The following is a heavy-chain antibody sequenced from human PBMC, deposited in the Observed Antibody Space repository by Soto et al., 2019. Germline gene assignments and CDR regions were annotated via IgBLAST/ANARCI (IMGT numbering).Heavy chain of an antibody. CDR1: GGSISSSSYY. CDR2: IYYSGST. J-gene: IGHJ6*02. Sequence: QLQLQESGPGLVKPSETLSLTCTVSGGSISSSSYYWGWIRQPPGKGLEWIGSIYYSGSTYYNPSLKSRVTISVDTSKNQFSLKLSSVTAADTAVYYCARQKPTGDCSSTSCYNRPSKNYGMDVWGQGTTVTVSS. D-gene: IGHD2-2*02. V-gene: IGHV4-39*01. CDR3: ARQKPTGDCSSTSCYNRPSKNYGMDV.